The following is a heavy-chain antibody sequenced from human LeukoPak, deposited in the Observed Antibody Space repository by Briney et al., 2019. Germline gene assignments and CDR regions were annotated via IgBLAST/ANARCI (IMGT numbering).Heavy chain of an antibody. CDR3: AKDIGSGRSGLGYYGMDV. D-gene: IGHD1-14*01. CDR2: ISWNSGSI. Sequence: YPGGSLRLSCAASGFTFDDYAMDSVRHAPGKGLEWVSGISWNSGSIGYADSVKGRFTISRDNAKNSLYLQMNSLRAEDTALYYCAKDIGSGRSGLGYYGMDVWGQGTTVTVSS. J-gene: IGHJ6*02. CDR1: GFTFDDYA. V-gene: IGHV3-9*01.